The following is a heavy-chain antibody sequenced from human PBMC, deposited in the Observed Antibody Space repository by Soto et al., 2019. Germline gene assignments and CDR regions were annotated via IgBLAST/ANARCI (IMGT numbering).Heavy chain of an antibody. CDR1: GFTFSSYA. J-gene: IGHJ4*02. CDR2: ISGSGGST. Sequence: LRLSCAASGFTFSSYAMSWVRQAPGKGLEWVSAISGSGGSTYYADSGKGRFTISRDNSKNTLYLQMNSLRAEDTAVYYCAKDQRGYYYDSSGYYPFGYWGQGALVTVSS. D-gene: IGHD3-22*01. CDR3: AKDQRGYYYDSSGYYPFGY. V-gene: IGHV3-23*01.